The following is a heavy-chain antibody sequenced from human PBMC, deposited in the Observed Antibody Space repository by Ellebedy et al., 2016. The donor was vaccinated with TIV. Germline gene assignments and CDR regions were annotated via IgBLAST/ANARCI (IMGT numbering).Heavy chain of an antibody. J-gene: IGHJ4*02. CDR2: INHSGST. D-gene: IGHD3-3*01. V-gene: IGHV4-34*01. CDR3: ARRVSRFWSGSRFDY. Sequence: SETLSLTXAVYGGSFSGYYWSWIRQPPGKGLEWIGEINHSGSTNYNPSLKSRVTISVDTSKNQFSLKLSSVTAADTAVYYCARRVSRFWSGSRFDYWGQGTLVTVSS. CDR1: GGSFSGYY.